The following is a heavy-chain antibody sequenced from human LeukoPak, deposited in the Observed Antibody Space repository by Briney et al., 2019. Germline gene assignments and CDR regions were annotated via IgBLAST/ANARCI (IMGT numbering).Heavy chain of an antibody. V-gene: IGHV3-48*04. J-gene: IGHJ4*02. CDR1: GFTFSNYA. CDR2: ISSRSNSV. D-gene: IGHD6-19*01. CDR3: ARDGPATVYLIAVAGTPDY. Sequence: GGSLRLSCAASGFTFSNYAMNWVRQAPGKGLEWVSYISSRSNSVYYAHSVKGRFTISRDNAKNSLYLQMNSLRAEDTAVYYCARDGPATVYLIAVAGTPDYWGQGTLVTVSS.